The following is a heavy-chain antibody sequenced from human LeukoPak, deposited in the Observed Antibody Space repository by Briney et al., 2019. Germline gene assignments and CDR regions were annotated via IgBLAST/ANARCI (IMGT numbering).Heavy chain of an antibody. CDR3: ARLGIAAAGTLVGFDP. J-gene: IGHJ5*02. D-gene: IGHD6-13*01. CDR1: GGSISSYY. Sequence: SETLSLTCTVSGGSISSYYWSWIRQPPGKGLEWIGYIYYSGSTNYNPSLKSRVTISVDTSKNQFSLKLSSVTAADTAVYYCARLGIAAAGTLVGFDPWGQGTLVTVSS. CDR2: IYYSGST. V-gene: IGHV4-59*08.